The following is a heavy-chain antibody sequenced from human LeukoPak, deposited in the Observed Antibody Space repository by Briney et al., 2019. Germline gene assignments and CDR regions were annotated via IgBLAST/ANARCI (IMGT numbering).Heavy chain of an antibody. CDR2: ISTGGSTI. V-gene: IGHV3-48*03. D-gene: IGHD3-22*01. CDR3: AATYYYDGSGDY. CDR1: GFTFSNYD. J-gene: IGHJ4*02. Sequence: PGGSLRLSCAASGFTFSNYDMNWVRQAPGKGLEWVSYISTGGSTIYYADSVKGRFTISRDNAKNSLFLQMNTLRAEDTAVYYCAATYYYDGSGDYWGQGTLVTVSS.